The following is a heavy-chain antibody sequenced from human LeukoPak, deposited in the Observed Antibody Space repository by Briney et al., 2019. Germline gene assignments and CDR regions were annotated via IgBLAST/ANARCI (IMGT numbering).Heavy chain of an antibody. D-gene: IGHD1-1*01. CDR3: AREDDLLDY. CDR2: ISYVGGNN. J-gene: IGHJ4*02. CDR1: GFTFSSNA. Sequence: GGSLRLSCAASGFTFSSNAMHWVRQAPGKGLEWVAVISYVGGNNFYTDSEKGRFTISRDNSKNTLYLQMNSLRAEDTAVYYCAREDDLLDYWGQGTLVTVSS. V-gene: IGHV3-30-3*01.